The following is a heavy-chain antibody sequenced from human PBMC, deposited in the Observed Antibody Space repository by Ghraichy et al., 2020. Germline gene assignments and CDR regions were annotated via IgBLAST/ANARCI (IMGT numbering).Heavy chain of an antibody. CDR1: GGSISSYY. CDR2: IYTSGST. Sequence: SETLSLTCTVSGGSISSYYWSWIRQPAGKGLEWIGRIYTSGSTNYNPSLKSRVTMSVDTSKNQFSLKLSSVTAADTAVYYCARDGYYYGSGGPGPWGAPDPHRRYGMDVWGQGTTVTVSS. J-gene: IGHJ6*02. D-gene: IGHD3-10*01. V-gene: IGHV4-4*07. CDR3: ARDGYYYGSGGPGPWGAPDPHRRYGMDV.